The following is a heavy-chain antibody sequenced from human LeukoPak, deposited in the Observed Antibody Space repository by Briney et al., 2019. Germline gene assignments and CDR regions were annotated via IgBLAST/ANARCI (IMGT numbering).Heavy chain of an antibody. D-gene: IGHD3-9*01. J-gene: IGHJ3*02. CDR3: ARGKKLRYFDWSRLDAFDI. V-gene: IGHV1-18*01. CDR2: ISAYNGNT. Sequence: WASVKVSCKASGYTFTSYGISWVRQAPGQGLEWMGWISAYNGNTNYAQKLQGRVTMTTDTSTSTAYMELRSLRSDDTAVYYCARGKKLRYFDWSRLDAFDIWGQGTMVTVSS. CDR1: GYTFTSYG.